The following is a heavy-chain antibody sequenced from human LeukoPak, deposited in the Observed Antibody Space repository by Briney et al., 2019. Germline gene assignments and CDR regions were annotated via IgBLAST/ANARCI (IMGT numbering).Heavy chain of an antibody. CDR3: ARGESGIHH. Sequence: ASVKVSCKASGYTFTSYDISWVCRATGQGLEWMGWMNPDSGNTGYVEKFKGRVTMTRDTSISTAYMELSSLTSEDTAVYYCARGESGIHHWGQGTLVTVSS. CDR2: MNPDSGNT. V-gene: IGHV1-8*02. J-gene: IGHJ1*01. CDR1: GYTFTSYD.